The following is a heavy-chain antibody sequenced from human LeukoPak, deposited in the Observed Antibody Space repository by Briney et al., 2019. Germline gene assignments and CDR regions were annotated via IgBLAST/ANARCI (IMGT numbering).Heavy chain of an antibody. V-gene: IGHV4-39*07. CDR2: IYYSGNT. D-gene: IGHD2-15*01. Sequence: SETLSLTCTVTGGSISSGGFYWGWIRQPPGKGLHWIGNIYYSGNTYYNPSLQSRVTLSVDKSKNQFSLDLNSLTAADTAIYFCARVGCSGGSCYRKYYFDNWGQGTLVTVSS. J-gene: IGHJ4*02. CDR1: GGSISSGGFY. CDR3: ARVGCSGGSCYRKYYFDN.